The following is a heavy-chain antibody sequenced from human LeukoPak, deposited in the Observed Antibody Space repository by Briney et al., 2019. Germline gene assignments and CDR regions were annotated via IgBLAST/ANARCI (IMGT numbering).Heavy chain of an antibody. CDR3: ARGLTTVTSHFDY. D-gene: IGHD4-17*01. V-gene: IGHV1-69*06. CDR2: IIPIFGTT. J-gene: IGHJ4*02. Sequence: ASVKVSCKASGGTFSSYAISWVRQAPGQGLEWMGGIIPIFGTTNYAQKFQGRVTITADKSTSTAYMELSSLRSEDTAVYYCARGLTTVTSHFDYWGQGTLVTVSS. CDR1: GGTFSSYA.